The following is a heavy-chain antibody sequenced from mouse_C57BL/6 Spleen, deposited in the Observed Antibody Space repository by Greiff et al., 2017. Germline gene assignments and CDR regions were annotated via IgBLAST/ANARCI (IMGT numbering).Heavy chain of an antibody. CDR1: GYTFTSYG. D-gene: IGHD2-2*01. J-gene: IGHJ4*01. Sequence: QVQLQQSGAELARPGASVKLSCKASGYTFTSYGISWVKQRTGQGLEWIGEIYPRSGNTYYNEKFKGKATLTADKATCTAYMELRSLTSEDSAVDFYVCYGYGEVYYYAMDYWGQGTSVTVSS. CDR2: IYPRSGNT. V-gene: IGHV1-81*01. CDR3: VCYGYGEVYYYAMDY.